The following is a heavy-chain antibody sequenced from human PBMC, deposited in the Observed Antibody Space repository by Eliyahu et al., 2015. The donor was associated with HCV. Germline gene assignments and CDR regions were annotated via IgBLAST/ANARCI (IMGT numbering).Heavy chain of an antibody. CDR2: IYSVGTT. J-gene: IGHJ3*02. D-gene: IGHD3-10*01. V-gene: IGHV3-66*01. CDR1: GFSXXNNY. CDR3: ARDGGSLEWFGEILARGDFDI. Sequence: EVQLVESGGGLVQPGGSLRLSCAASGFSXXNNYXTWVRQAPGKGLGWVSVIYSVGTTYYADSVKGRFFISRDNSKNTLHLQMNSLRVEDTAVYYCARDGGSLEWFGEILARGDFDIWGQGTMVSVSS.